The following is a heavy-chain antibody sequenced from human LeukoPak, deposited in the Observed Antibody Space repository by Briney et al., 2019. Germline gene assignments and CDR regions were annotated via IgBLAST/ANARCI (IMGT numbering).Heavy chain of an antibody. D-gene: IGHD2-8*01. V-gene: IGHV1-18*01. CDR2: ITTYNGEK. CDR1: GYTLSEYG. J-gene: IGHJ4*02. Sequence: GASVKVSCKTSGYTLSEYGISWVRQAPGQGLEWVGWITTYNGEKIYSQRFQGRVTMTTDTSSGTYYMELRNLRSDDTAIYYCARDCSNGVCYPRDYWGQGTQVVVS. CDR3: ARDCSNGVCYPRDY.